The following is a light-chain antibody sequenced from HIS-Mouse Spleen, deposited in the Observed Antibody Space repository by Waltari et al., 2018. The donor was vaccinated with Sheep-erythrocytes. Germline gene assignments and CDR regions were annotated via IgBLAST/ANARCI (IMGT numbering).Light chain of an antibody. CDR1: QGISSY. CDR2: AAS. CDR3: QQYYSYPPT. V-gene: IGKV1-8*01. J-gene: IGKJ1*01. Sequence: AIRMTQSPSSLSGSTGDRVTITCRASQGISSYLAWYQQKPGKAPKLLIYAASTLQSGVPSRFSGSGSGTDFTLTISCLQSEDFATYYCQQYYSYPPTFGQGTKVEIK.